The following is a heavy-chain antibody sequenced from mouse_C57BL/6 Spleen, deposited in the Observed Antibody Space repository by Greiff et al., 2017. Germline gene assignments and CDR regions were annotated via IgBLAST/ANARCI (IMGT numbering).Heavy chain of an antibody. D-gene: IGHD2-1*01. CDR2: IWRGGST. V-gene: IGHV2-5*01. J-gene: IGHJ4*01. CDR1: GFSLTSYG. CDR3: AKFIYYGNYEGAMDY. Sequence: QVQLKESGPGLVQPSQSLSITCTVSGFSLTSYGVHWVRQSPGKGLAWLGVIWRGGSTDYNAAFMSRLSITKDNSKSQVFFKMNSLQADDTAIYYCAKFIYYGNYEGAMDYWGQGTSVTVSS.